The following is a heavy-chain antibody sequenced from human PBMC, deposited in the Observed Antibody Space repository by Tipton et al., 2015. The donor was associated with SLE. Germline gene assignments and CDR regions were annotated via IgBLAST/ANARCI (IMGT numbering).Heavy chain of an antibody. CDR1: GGTFSSYA. CDR3: ARAVGYSGGCDL. D-gene: IGHD5-18*01. Sequence: QVQLVQSGAEVKKPGSSVKVSCKASGGTFSSYAISWVRQAPGQGLEWMGGIIPIYGTADYAQKFQGRVTITADESTSTVNMELSSLRSEDTAVYYCARAVGYSGGCDLWGRGTLVTVSS. CDR2: IIPIYGTA. V-gene: IGHV1-69*01. J-gene: IGHJ2*01.